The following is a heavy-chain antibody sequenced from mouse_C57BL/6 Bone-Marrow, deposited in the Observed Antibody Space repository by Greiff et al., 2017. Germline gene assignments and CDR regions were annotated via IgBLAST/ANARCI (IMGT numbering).Heavy chain of an antibody. Sequence: VQLKESGPGLVKPSQSLSLTCSVTGYSITSGYYWNWIRQFPGNKLEWMGYISYDGSNNYNPSLKNRISITRDTSKHQFFLTLNSVTTEDTGTYYCAGGTFFAYWGQGTLVTVSA. CDR3: AGGTFFAY. V-gene: IGHV3-6*01. D-gene: IGHD3-3*01. CDR2: ISYDGSN. J-gene: IGHJ3*01. CDR1: GYSITSGYY.